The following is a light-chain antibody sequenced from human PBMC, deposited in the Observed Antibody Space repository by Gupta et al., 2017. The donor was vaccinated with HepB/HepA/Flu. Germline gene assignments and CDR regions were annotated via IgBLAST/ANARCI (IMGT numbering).Light chain of an antibody. V-gene: IGKV1-27*01. Sequence: DIQMTQSPSSLPASVGDRVTITCRASQGISNYLAWYQQKPGKVPKLLIYAASTLQSGVPSRFSGSGSGTDFTLTISRLQPEDVATYYCQKYNSAPTFDRGTKVEIK. CDR2: AAS. CDR1: QGISNY. J-gene: IGKJ1*01. CDR3: QKYNSAPT.